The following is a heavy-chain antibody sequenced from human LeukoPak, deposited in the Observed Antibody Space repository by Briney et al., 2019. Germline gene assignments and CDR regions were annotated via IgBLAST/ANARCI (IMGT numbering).Heavy chain of an antibody. Sequence: PGGSLRPSCAASGFSFSDYYMSWIRQAPGKGLEWVSYISSYSSYTNHADSVKGRFTTSRDNAKNSLYLQMNSLRAEHTAVYYCARDRSGYCSGGTCYNFDYWGQGTLVTVSS. CDR2: ISSYSSYT. CDR1: GFSFSDYY. V-gene: IGHV3-11*05. CDR3: ARDRSGYCSGGTCYNFDY. D-gene: IGHD2-15*01. J-gene: IGHJ4*02.